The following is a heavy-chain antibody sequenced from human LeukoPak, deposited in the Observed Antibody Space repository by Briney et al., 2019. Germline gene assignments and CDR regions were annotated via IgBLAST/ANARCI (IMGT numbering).Heavy chain of an antibody. CDR3: ASCKGYCSGGSCYCAFDI. V-gene: IGHV3-21*01. D-gene: IGHD2-15*01. J-gene: IGHJ3*02. CDR2: ISSSSSYI. Sequence: GGSLRLSCAASGFTFSSYSMTWVRQAPGKGLEWVSSISSSSSYIYYADSVKGRFTISRDNAKNSLYLQMNSLRAEDTAVYYCASCKGYCSGGSCYCAFDIWGQGTMVTVSS. CDR1: GFTFSSYS.